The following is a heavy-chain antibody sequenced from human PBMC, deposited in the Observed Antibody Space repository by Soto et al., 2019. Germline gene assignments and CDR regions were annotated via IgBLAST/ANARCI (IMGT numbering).Heavy chain of an antibody. V-gene: IGHV3-21*02. CDR2: ISDGSSYI. D-gene: IGHD1-1*01. CDR3: ARDRRPRNEVDPFDY. Sequence: EVQLVESGGGLVKPGGSLRLSCAASGFTFSIYSMNWVRQAPGKGLEWVSSISDGSSYINYADSVKGRFTISRDNAKNSPFLQMNSLRAEDTAVYYCARDRRPRNEVDPFDYWGQGSLVTVSS. J-gene: IGHJ4*02. CDR1: GFTFSIYS.